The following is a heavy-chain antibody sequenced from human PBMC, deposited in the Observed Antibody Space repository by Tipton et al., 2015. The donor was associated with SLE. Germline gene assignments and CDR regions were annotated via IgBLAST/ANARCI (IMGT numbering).Heavy chain of an antibody. V-gene: IGHV4-59*04. D-gene: IGHD5-18*01. CDR3: ARLHGYSYGLNWFDP. J-gene: IGHJ5*02. Sequence: TLSLTCTVSGGSIGNNYWNWIRQPPGKGLEWIGSIYYTGTTTYYNSFLKSRVTMSVDTSKNQFSLRLTSVIAADTAVYYCARLHGYSYGLNWFDPWGQGTLISVSS. CDR2: IYYTGTTT. CDR1: GGSIGNNY.